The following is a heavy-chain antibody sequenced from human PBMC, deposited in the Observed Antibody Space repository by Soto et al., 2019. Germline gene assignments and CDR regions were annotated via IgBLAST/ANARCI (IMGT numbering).Heavy chain of an antibody. J-gene: IGHJ6*02. D-gene: IGHD5-18*01. Sequence: GGSLRLSCAASGFTFSSYGMHWVRQAPGKGLEWVAVISYDGSNKYYADSVKGRFTISRDNSKNTLYLQMNSLRAEDTAVYYCVKDCGQPCAMEVWDQGTTVTVSS. CDR1: GFTFSSYG. CDR3: VKDCGQPCAMEV. CDR2: ISYDGSNK. V-gene: IGHV3-30*18.